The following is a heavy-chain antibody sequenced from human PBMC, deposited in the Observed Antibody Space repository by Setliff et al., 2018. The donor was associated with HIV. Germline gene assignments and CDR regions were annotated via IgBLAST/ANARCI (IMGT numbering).Heavy chain of an antibody. Sequence: GGSLRLSCEASGFTFSDYDFHWVRQAAGKGLEWVSAIGTGGDTYYVDSVKGRFTISRENARNSLYLQMNSLRVGDTAVYYCASSGSGSYINWFGPWGQGTLVTVSS. D-gene: IGHD3-10*01. J-gene: IGHJ5*02. CDR1: GFTFSDYD. V-gene: IGHV3-13*01. CDR2: IGTGGDT. CDR3: ASSGSGSYINWFGP.